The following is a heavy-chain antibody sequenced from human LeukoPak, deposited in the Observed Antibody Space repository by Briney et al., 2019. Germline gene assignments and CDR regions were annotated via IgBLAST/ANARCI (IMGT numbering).Heavy chain of an antibody. J-gene: IGHJ4*02. CDR3: ARSGYCSSTSCYEGNFDY. Sequence: GGSLRLSCAASGFTFSSYEVNWVRQAPGKGLEWVSYISSSGSTIYYADSVKGRFTISRDNAKNSLYLQMNSLRAEDTAVYYCARSGYCSSTSCYEGNFDYWGQGTLVTVSS. CDR2: ISSSGSTI. D-gene: IGHD2-2*01. CDR1: GFTFSSYE. V-gene: IGHV3-48*03.